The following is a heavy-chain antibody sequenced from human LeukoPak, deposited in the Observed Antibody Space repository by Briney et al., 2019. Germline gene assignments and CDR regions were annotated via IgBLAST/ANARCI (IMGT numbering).Heavy chain of an antibody. J-gene: IGHJ4*02. CDR3: ARIGRYSSSWEPPPFDY. CDR1: GDSVSSNSAA. D-gene: IGHD6-13*01. Sequence: SQTLSLTCAISGDSVSSNSAAWNWIRQSPSRGLEWLGRTYYRSKWYNDYAVSVKSRITINPDTSKNQFSLQLNSVTPEDTAVYYCARIGRYSSSWEPPPFDYWGQGTLVTVSS. V-gene: IGHV6-1*01. CDR2: TYYRSKWYN.